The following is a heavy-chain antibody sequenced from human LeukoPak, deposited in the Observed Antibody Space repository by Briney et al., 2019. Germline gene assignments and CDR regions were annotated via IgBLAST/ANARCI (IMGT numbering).Heavy chain of an antibody. V-gene: IGHV3-20*04. J-gene: IGHJ4*02. Sequence: GGSLRLSCAASGFTFDDYGMSWVRQGPGKGLEWVSGINWNGGRTGYADSVKGRFTISRDNAKNSLYLQMNSLRAEDTALYYCARDRFLLRPEPADYWGQGTLVTVSS. CDR2: INWNGGRT. D-gene: IGHD1-14*01. CDR3: ARDRFLLRPEPADY. CDR1: GFTFDDYG.